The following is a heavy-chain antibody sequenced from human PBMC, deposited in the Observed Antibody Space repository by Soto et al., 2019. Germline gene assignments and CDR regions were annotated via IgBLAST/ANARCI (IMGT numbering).Heavy chain of an antibody. CDR1: GFTFGDYG. J-gene: IGHJ1*01. V-gene: IGHV3-20*04. Sequence: GGSLRLSCAASGFTFGDYGMSWVRQAPGKGLEWVSGINWNGGSTGYADSVKGRFTISRDNAKNSLYLHMNRMRAEDTALDYCARGSSSWPECFQHWGQGTLVTVSS. CDR3: ARGSSSWPECFQH. D-gene: IGHD6-13*01. CDR2: INWNGGST.